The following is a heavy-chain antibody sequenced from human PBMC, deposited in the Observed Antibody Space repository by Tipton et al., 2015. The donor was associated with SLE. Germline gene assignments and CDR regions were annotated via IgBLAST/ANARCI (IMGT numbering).Heavy chain of an antibody. D-gene: IGHD6-13*01. V-gene: IGHV3-53*05. J-gene: IGHJ4*02. CDR2: IYSGGTT. CDR3: GRAANIAATPDY. CDR1: GFTVSSSY. Sequence: SLRLSCAGSGFTVSSSYMTWVRRAPGKGLEWVSTIYSGGTTYYADSVKGRFTISRDNSRNTLYLQMNSLRTEDTAVYYCGRAANIAATPDYWGQGTLVTVSS.